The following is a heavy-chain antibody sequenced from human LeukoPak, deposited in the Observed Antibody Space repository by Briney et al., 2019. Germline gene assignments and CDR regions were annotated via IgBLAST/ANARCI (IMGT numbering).Heavy chain of an antibody. CDR1: EFTFSNYA. CDR3: ARGMELWSYYFDY. V-gene: IGHV3-11*04. D-gene: IGHD5-18*01. J-gene: IGHJ4*02. CDR2: ISSSGSTI. Sequence: GGSLRLSCAASEFTFSNYAMSWVRQAPGKGLEWVSYISSSGSTIYYADSVKGRFTISRDNAKNSLYLQMNSLRAEDTAVYYCARGMELWSYYFDYWGQGTLVTVSS.